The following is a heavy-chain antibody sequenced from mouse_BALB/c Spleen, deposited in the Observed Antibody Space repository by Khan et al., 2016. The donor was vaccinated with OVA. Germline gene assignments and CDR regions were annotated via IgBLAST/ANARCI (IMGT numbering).Heavy chain of an antibody. Sequence: EVELVESGGGLVKPGGSLKLSCAASGFTFSSYAMSWVRQTPEKRLEWVATISSGGTYTYYPDSVKGRFTISRDNAKNTLYLQMNSLRSEDTAIYYCARPPITTEGATSYGFFDVWGAGTTVTVST. D-gene: IGHD1-1*01. CDR2: ISSGGTYT. J-gene: IGHJ1*01. V-gene: IGHV5-9-3*01. CDR1: GFTFSSYA. CDR3: ARPPITTEGATSYGFFDV.